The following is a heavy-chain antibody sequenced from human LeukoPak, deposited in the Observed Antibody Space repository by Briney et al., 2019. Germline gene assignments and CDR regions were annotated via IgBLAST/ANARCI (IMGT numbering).Heavy chain of an antibody. D-gene: IGHD3-3*01. CDR2: MYLGDSET. CDR1: GYSFTNYW. CDR3: ARLHYDFWSGCLGWFDP. V-gene: IGHV5-51*01. J-gene: IGHJ5*02. Sequence: KGGESLKISCKGSGYSFTNYWIGWVRQMPGKGLEWMGIMYLGDSETRYSPSFRGQVTISADKSIGTVYLQWSSLKASDTAMYYCARLHYDFWSGCLGWFDPWGQGTLVTVSS.